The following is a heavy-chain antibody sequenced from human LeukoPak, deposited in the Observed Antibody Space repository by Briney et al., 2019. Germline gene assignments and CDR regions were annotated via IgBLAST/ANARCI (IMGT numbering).Heavy chain of an antibody. J-gene: IGHJ4*02. D-gene: IGHD1-14*01. CDR1: GYTFTSYG. Sequence: ASAKVSCKASGYTFTSYGISWVRQAPGQGLEWMGWISAYNGNTNYAQKLQGRVTMTTDTSTSTAYMELRSLRSDDTAVYYCARAELSSPVPLNFDYWGQGTLVTVSS. CDR2: ISAYNGNT. V-gene: IGHV1-18*01. CDR3: ARAELSSPVPLNFDY.